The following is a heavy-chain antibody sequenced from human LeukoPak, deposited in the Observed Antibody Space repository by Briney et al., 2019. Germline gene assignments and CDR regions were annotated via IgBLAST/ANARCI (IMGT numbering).Heavy chain of an antibody. Sequence: PGGSLRLSCKGSGYTFTSYWIGWVRQMPGKGLEWMGIIHPGDSNNRYGPSFQGQVTISADKSIGTAYLQWRSLKASDTAVYYCARQTPGQYGMDVWGQGTTVTVSS. CDR1: GYTFTSYW. CDR2: IHPGDSNN. J-gene: IGHJ6*02. V-gene: IGHV5-51*01. CDR3: ARQTPGQYGMDV.